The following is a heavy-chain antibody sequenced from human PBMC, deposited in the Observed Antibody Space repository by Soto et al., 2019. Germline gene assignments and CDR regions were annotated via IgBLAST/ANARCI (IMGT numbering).Heavy chain of an antibody. D-gene: IGHD3-10*01. CDR3: AKGEYYYGSGSPYYGMGV. J-gene: IGHJ6*02. Sequence: QVQLVESGGGVVQSGMSLRLSCAASGFTFSSYGMQWVRQAPGKGLEWLAGISYDGSNKYYADSVKGRFTISRDSSKNTLYLEMNSLRPEDTAVYYCAKGEYYYGSGSPYYGMGVWGQGTTVTVSS. V-gene: IGHV3-30*18. CDR2: ISYDGSNK. CDR1: GFTFSSYG.